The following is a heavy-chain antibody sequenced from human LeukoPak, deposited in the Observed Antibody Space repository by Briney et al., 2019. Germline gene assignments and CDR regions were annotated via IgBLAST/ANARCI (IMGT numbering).Heavy chain of an antibody. CDR1: GFTFSSYW. Sequence: PGGSLRLSCAASGFTFSSYWMHWVRQAPGKGLVWVSRINSDGSSTCYADSVKGRFSISRDNAKNTLYLQMNSLRAEDTAVYYCARVVGGSWIDYWGQGTLVTVSS. D-gene: IGHD2-15*01. J-gene: IGHJ4*02. CDR2: INSDGSST. CDR3: ARVVGGSWIDY. V-gene: IGHV3-74*01.